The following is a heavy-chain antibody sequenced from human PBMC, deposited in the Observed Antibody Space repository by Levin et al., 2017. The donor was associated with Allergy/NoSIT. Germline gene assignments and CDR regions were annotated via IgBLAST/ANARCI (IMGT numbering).Heavy chain of an antibody. Sequence: GESLKISCAASGFTFSSYGMHWVRQAPGKGLEWVAVISYDGSNKYYADSVKGRFTISRDNSKNTLYLQMNSLRAEDTAVYYCAKDGIMITFGGVIVTWYYYYMDVWGKGTTVTVSS. CDR1: GFTFSSYG. CDR2: ISYDGSNK. CDR3: AKDGIMITFGGVIVTWYYYYMDV. J-gene: IGHJ6*03. V-gene: IGHV3-30*18. D-gene: IGHD3-16*02.